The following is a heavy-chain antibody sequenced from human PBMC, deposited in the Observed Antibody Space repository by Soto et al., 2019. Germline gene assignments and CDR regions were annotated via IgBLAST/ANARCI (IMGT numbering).Heavy chain of an antibody. CDR2: FYHSVST. Sequence: PSETLSLTCSVSGASISSSSYICGWIRQPPGKGLEWIGSFYHSVSTYYHPSLKSRGTLSAYLSKNQFSLKLTSVTAADTAVYYCARRSKLVGAHYDHGGQGILVTFAS. CDR1: GASISSSSYI. J-gene: IGHJ4*02. V-gene: IGHV4-39*01. D-gene: IGHD6-13*01. CDR3: ARRSKLVGAHYDH.